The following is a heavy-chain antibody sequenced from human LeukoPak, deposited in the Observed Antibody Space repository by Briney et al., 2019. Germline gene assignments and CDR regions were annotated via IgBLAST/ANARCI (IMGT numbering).Heavy chain of an antibody. J-gene: IGHJ4*02. CDR3: ARDYGDYVLSY. Sequence: GASVKVSCKASGYTFTSYYMHWVRQAPGQGLERMGIINPSGGSTSYAQKFQGRVTMTRDTSTSTVYMELSSLRSEDTAVYYCARDYGDYVLSYWGQGTLVTVSS. CDR1: GYTFTSYY. V-gene: IGHV1-46*01. D-gene: IGHD4-17*01. CDR2: INPSGGST.